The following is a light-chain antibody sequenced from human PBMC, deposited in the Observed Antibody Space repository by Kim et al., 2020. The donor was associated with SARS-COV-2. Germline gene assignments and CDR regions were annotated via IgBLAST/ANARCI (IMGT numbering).Light chain of an antibody. Sequence: SSELTQDPAVSVALGQTVTITCQGDSLRTYFAGWYQQRPGQAPVLVIFGKNSRPSGIPVRFSGSSSGNTASLTITGAQAEDEADYYCGSRDSRVNQMRVF. CDR3: GSRDSRVNQMRV. V-gene: IGLV3-19*01. J-gene: IGLJ3*02. CDR1: SLRTYF. CDR2: GKN.